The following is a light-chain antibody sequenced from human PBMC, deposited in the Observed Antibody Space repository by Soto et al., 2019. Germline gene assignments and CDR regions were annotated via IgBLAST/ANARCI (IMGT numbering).Light chain of an antibody. J-gene: IGKJ2*01. CDR3: QQYYDWPPYT. Sequence: EIVMTQSPATLSVSPGERATLSCRASQSISSNLAWYQQKPGQAPRLLISGASTRPTGIPARFSGSGSGTEFTLTISCVESEDFAVYYCQQYYDWPPYTFGQGTKLEIK. CDR1: QSISSN. V-gene: IGKV3-15*01. CDR2: GAS.